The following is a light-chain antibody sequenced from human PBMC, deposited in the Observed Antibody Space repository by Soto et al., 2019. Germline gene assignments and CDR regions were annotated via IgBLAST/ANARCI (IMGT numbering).Light chain of an antibody. V-gene: IGKV1-5*01. CDR3: QQYNSYPWT. CDR2: DAS. Sequence: IQMTHSPSTLSASVGDRVTITCRASQSISSWLAWYQQKPGEAPKLLIYDASSLESGVPSRFSGSGSGTEFTLTISSLQPDDFATYYCQQYNSYPWTFGQGTKVDI. J-gene: IGKJ1*01. CDR1: QSISSW.